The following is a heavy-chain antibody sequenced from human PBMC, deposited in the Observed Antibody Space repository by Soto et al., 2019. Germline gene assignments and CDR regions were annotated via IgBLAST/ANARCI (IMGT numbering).Heavy chain of an antibody. V-gene: IGHV3-23*01. CDR2: ISGSGGST. CDR3: AKAPQTHYGSGSYYSPSYFGY. CDR1: GFTFSSYA. Sequence: GGSLRLSCAASGFTFSSYAMSWVRQAPGKGLEWVSAISGSGGSTYYADSVKGRFTISRDNSKNTLYLQMNSLRAEDTAVYYCAKAPQTHYGSGSYYSPSYFGYWGQGTLVTVSS. J-gene: IGHJ4*02. D-gene: IGHD3-10*01.